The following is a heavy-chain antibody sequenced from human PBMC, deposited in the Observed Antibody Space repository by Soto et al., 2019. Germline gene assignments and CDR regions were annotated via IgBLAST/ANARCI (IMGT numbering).Heavy chain of an antibody. Sequence: GESLKISCKASGYDFSSYWIGWVRQMPGKGLEWMGVIYPGDSETRYSPSFQGQVTISVDKSISTASLQWSSLKASDSAVYYCARQWQLVLSAADSWGQGTLVTVSS. CDR1: GYDFSSYW. J-gene: IGHJ4*02. CDR3: ARQWQLVLSAADS. CDR2: IYPGDSET. V-gene: IGHV5-51*01. D-gene: IGHD6-6*01.